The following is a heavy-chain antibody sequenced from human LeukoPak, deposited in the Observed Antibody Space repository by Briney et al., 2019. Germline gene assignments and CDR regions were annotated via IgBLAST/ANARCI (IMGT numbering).Heavy chain of an antibody. CDR3: ARALELSYYFDY. CDR2: IYYSGST. Sequence: SETLSLTCAVYGGSFSSYYWSWIRQPPGKGLEWIGYIYYSGSTNYNPSLKSRVTISVDTSKNQFSLKLSSVTAADTAVYYCARALELSYYFDYWGQGTLVTVSS. D-gene: IGHD2/OR15-2a*01. V-gene: IGHV4-59*01. CDR1: GGSFSSYY. J-gene: IGHJ4*02.